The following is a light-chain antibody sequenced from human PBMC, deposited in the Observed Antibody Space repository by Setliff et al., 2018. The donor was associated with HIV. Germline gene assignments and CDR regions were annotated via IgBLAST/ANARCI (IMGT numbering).Light chain of an antibody. CDR3: SSYTSSSTYV. V-gene: IGLV2-14*03. Sequence: QSALTQPASVSGSPGQSITISCTGTSSDVGAYNFVSWYQQYPGEAPKLIIFDNTKRPSGVSDRFSASKSGNTASLTISGLQAEDEADYYCSSYTSSSTYVFGLGTKGTVL. CDR2: DNT. J-gene: IGLJ1*01. CDR1: SSDVGAYNF.